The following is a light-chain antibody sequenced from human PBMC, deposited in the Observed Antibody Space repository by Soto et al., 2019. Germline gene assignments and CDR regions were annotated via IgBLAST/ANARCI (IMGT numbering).Light chain of an antibody. V-gene: IGLV2-14*01. J-gene: IGLJ2*01. CDR1: SSDVGGYNY. CDR3: SSYTRSGTFVV. CDR2: DVS. Sequence: QSALTQPASVSGSPGQSITISCTGTSSDVGGYNYVSWYQQHPGKAPKLMIYDVSNRPSEVSNPFSGSKSGNTASLAISGLQAEDEADYFCSSYTRSGTFVVFGGGTKLTVL.